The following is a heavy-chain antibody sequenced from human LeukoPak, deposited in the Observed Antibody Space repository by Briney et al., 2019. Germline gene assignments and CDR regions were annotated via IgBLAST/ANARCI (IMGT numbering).Heavy chain of an antibody. CDR2: ITGPGSHT. D-gene: IGHD3-3*02. J-gene: IGHJ4*02. CDR1: GFTFNSYG. Sequence: GGTLRLACEASGFTFNSYGMSWVRQAPGTGLEWVTAITGPGSHTYYADSVKGRFTVSRDNSRNTLYLQMNSLRVEDTAVYYCARSRIFEVGLTGIDYWGQGTRVTVSS. V-gene: IGHV3-23*01. CDR3: ARSRIFEVGLTGIDY.